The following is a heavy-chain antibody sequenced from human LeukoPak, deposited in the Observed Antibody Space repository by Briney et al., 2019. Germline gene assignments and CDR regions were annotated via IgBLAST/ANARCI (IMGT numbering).Heavy chain of an antibody. D-gene: IGHD1-14*01. J-gene: IGHJ4*02. V-gene: IGHV1-2*02. CDR2: INPNSGGT. Sequence: ASVKVSCKASGYTFTGYYMHWVRQAPGQGLEWMGWINPNSGGTNYAQKFQGRDTMTRDTSISTAYMELSRLRSDDTAVYYCARDRGTTQRGYFDYWGQGTLVTVSS. CDR1: GYTFTGYY. CDR3: ARDRGTTQRGYFDY.